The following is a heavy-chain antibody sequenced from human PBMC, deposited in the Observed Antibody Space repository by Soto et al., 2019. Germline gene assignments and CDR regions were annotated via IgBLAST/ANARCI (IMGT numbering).Heavy chain of an antibody. Sequence: ASVKVSCKASGYTFTSYDINWVRQATGQGLEWMGWMNPNSGNTGYAQKFQGRVTMTRNTSISTAYMELSSLRSEDTAVYYCARGSRMVRGVIDYYYMDVWGKGTTVTVSS. CDR3: ARGSRMVRGVIDYYYMDV. CDR1: GYTFTSYD. V-gene: IGHV1-8*01. D-gene: IGHD3-10*01. J-gene: IGHJ6*03. CDR2: MNPNSGNT.